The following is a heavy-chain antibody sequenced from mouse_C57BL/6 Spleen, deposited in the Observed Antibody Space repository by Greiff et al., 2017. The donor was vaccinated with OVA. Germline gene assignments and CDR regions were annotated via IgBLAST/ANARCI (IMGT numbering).Heavy chain of an antibody. CDR2: IHPNSGST. D-gene: IGHD2-3*01. J-gene: IGHJ2*01. CDR3: ARSGDGYYGFDY. Sequence: VQLQQSGAELVKPGASVKLSCKASGYTFTSYWMHWVKQRPGQGLEWIGMIHPNSGSTNYNEKFKSKASLTVDKSSSTAYMQLSSLTSEDSAVYYCARSGDGYYGFDYWGQGTTLTVSS. CDR1: GYTFTSYW. V-gene: IGHV1-64*01.